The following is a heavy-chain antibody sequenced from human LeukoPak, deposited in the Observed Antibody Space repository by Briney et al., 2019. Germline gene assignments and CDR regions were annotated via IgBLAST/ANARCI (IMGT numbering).Heavy chain of an antibody. Sequence: SETLSLTCTVSGGSISGHYWTWVRQPPGEGLEWIGQIHYSGKADYNPSLRSRITISVDTSKNQMSLKVTSVTAADTAVYYCARFGVDYDMDVWGQGTTVTVSS. V-gene: IGHV4-59*11. CDR2: IHYSGKA. CDR3: ARFGVDYDMDV. CDR1: GGSISGHY. D-gene: IGHD3-16*01. J-gene: IGHJ6*02.